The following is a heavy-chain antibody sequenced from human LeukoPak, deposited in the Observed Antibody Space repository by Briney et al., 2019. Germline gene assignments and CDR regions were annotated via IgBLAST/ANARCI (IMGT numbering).Heavy chain of an antibody. Sequence: PSETLSLTCTVSGGSISSYYWSWIRQPPGKGLEWIGYIYATGSTNYNPSLKSRVTISVDTSKNQFSLKLSSVTAADTAVYYCARVGVGLRGGNSGLFDYWGQGTLVTVSS. CDR3: ARVGVGLRGGNSGLFDY. CDR1: GGSISSYY. J-gene: IGHJ4*02. CDR2: IYATGST. V-gene: IGHV4-4*09. D-gene: IGHD4-23*01.